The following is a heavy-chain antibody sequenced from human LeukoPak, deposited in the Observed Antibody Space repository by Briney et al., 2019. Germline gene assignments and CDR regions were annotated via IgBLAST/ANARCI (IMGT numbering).Heavy chain of an antibody. CDR3: AKDFGYSSPIDY. J-gene: IGHJ4*02. CDR2: IWYDGSNK. V-gene: IGHV3-33*06. Sequence: GRSLRLSCAASGFTFSSDGMHWVRQAPGQGLEWVGVIWYDGSNKYYADSVKGRFTIPRDNSKNTLYLQMNSLRAEDTAVYYCAKDFGYSSPIDYWGQGTLVTVSS. CDR1: GFTFSSDG. D-gene: IGHD6-13*01.